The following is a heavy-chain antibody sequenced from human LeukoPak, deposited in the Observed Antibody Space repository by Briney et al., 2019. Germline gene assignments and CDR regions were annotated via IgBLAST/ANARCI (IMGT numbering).Heavy chain of an antibody. CDR3: TRWGCSSTSCYDDY. Sequence: PGGSLRLSCTASGFTFCDYAMSWVRQAPGKGLEWVGFIRSKAYGGTTEYAASVKGRFTISRDDSKSIAYLQMNSLKTEDTAVYYCTRWGCSSTSCYDDYWGQGTLVTVSS. D-gene: IGHD2-2*01. J-gene: IGHJ4*02. CDR2: IRSKAYGGTT. CDR1: GFTFCDYA. V-gene: IGHV3-49*04.